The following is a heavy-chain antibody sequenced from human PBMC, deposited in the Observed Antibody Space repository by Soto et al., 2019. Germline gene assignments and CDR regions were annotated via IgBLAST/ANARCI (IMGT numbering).Heavy chain of an antibody. V-gene: IGHV3-23*01. CDR1: GFTFSSYA. D-gene: IGHD6-6*01. J-gene: IGHJ4*02. CDR3: AKEVIAARPYYFDY. Sequence: PGGSLRLSCAASGFTFSSYAVSGARQTPGKGLEWVSTISASGAYTYYAASVRGRFTISRDNSRNTLYLQMRSLRAGDTATYYCAKEVIAARPYYFDYWRQGTLVRVSS. CDR2: ISASGAYT.